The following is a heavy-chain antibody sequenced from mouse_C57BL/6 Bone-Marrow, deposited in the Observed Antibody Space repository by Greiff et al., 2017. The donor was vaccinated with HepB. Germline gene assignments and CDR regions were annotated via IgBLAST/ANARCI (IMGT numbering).Heavy chain of an antibody. CDR3: ANCCYGNGRYFDV. Sequence: EVQLQQSGPVLVKPGASVKMSCKASGYTFTDYYMNWVKQSHGKSLEWIGVINPYNGGTSYNQKFKGKATLTVDKSSSTAYMELNSLTSEDSAVYYCANCCYGNGRYFDVWGTGTTVTVSS. J-gene: IGHJ1*03. CDR2: INPYNGGT. D-gene: IGHD2-1*01. CDR1: GYTFTDYY. V-gene: IGHV1-19*01.